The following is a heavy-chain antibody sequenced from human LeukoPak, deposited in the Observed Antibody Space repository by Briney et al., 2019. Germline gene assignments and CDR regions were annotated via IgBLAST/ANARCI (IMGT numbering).Heavy chain of an antibody. CDR3: ARDPVGAIGYGMDV. CDR1: GFTVSSNY. V-gene: IGHV3-66*01. CDR2: IYSGGTT. J-gene: IGHJ6*02. Sequence: PGGSLRLSCAASGFTVSSNYISWVRQAPGKGLEWVSVIYSGGTTYYADSVKGRLTISRDTSKNTLYLQMNSLRAEDTAVYYCARDPVGAIGYGMDVWGQGTTVTVSS. D-gene: IGHD1-26*01.